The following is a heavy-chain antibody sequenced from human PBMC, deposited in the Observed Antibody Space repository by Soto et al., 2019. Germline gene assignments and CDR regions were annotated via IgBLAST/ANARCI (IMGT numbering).Heavy chain of an antibody. Sequence: PWGSLRLSCLASGFTFSSYSMNWVRQAPGKGLEWVSSISSSSSYIYYADSVKGRFTISRDNAKNSLYLQMNSLRAEDTAVYYCARSSTTGYYYYYYGMDVRGQGTTVTASS. CDR2: ISSSSSYI. V-gene: IGHV3-21*01. CDR3: ARSSTTGYYYYYYGMDV. J-gene: IGHJ6*02. D-gene: IGHD4-4*01. CDR1: GFTFSSYS.